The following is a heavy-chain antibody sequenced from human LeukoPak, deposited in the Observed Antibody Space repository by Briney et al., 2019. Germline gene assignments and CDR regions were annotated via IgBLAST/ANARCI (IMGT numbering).Heavy chain of an antibody. D-gene: IGHD3-3*01. CDR2: IYYSGGT. CDR1: GGSISSYY. CDR3: ARLSSPVLRFLEWLPPANNYYMDV. J-gene: IGHJ6*03. Sequence: SETLSLXCTVSGGSISSYYWSWIRQPPGKGLEWIGYIYYSGGTNYNPSLKSRVTISVDTSKNQFSLKLSSVTAADTAVYYCARLSSPVLRFLEWLPPANNYYMDVWGKGTTVTVSS. V-gene: IGHV4-59*01.